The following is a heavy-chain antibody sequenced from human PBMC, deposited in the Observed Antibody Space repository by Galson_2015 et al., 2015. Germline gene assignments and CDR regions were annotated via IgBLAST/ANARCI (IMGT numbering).Heavy chain of an antibody. Sequence: SLRLSCAASGFTFSNAWMSWVRQAPGKGLEWVGRIKSKTDGGTTDYAAPVKGRFTISRDDSKNTLYLQMNSLKTEDTAVYYCTRSYDRGPSAFDIWGQGTMVTVSS. D-gene: IGHD3-22*01. CDR3: TRSYDRGPSAFDI. CDR2: IKSKTDGGTT. V-gene: IGHV3-15*01. J-gene: IGHJ3*02. CDR1: GFTFSNAW.